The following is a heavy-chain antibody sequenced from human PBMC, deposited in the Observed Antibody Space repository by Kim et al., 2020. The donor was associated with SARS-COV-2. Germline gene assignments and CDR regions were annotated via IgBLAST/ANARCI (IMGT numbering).Heavy chain of an antibody. D-gene: IGHD2-2*02. Sequence: KGPFTITRDNAKNSQYLQMNSLGAEDTAVYYCARTRRCSSTSCYTGSFDYWGQGTLVTVSS. V-gene: IGHV3-7*04. CDR3: ARTRRCSSTSCYTGSFDY. J-gene: IGHJ4*02.